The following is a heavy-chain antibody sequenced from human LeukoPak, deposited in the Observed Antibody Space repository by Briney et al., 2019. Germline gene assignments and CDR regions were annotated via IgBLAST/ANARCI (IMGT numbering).Heavy chain of an antibody. D-gene: IGHD5-18*01. CDR3: ARGGAVDTAMVLYFQH. CDR1: GGSINNGGYY. J-gene: IGHJ1*01. Sequence: PSETLSLTCTVSGGSINNGGYYWSWVRQPPGKGLEWIGEIYHSGSTNYNPSLKSRVTISVDTSKNQFSLKLSSVTAADTAVYYCARGGAVDTAMVLYFQHWGQGTLVTVSS. V-gene: IGHV4-61*08. CDR2: IYHSGST.